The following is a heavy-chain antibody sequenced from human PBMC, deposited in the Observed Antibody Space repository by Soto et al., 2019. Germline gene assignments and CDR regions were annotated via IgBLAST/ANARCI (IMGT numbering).Heavy chain of an antibody. CDR3: ARAKKGDPPYYYYGMDV. CDR1: GGTFSSYA. CDR2: IIPIFGTA. Sequence: GASVKVSCKASGGTFSSYAISWVRQAPGQGLEWMGGIIPIFGTANYAQKFQGRVTITADKSTSTAYMELSSLRSEDTAVYYCARAKKGDPPYYYYGMDVWGQGTTVTVSS. V-gene: IGHV1-69*06. J-gene: IGHJ6*02. D-gene: IGHD2-21*02.